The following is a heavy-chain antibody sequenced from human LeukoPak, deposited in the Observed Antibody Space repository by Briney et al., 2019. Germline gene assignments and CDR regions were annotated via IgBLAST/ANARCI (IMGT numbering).Heavy chain of an antibody. J-gene: IGHJ4*02. CDR1: GYRFTNYW. D-gene: IGHD2-15*01. V-gene: IGHV5-51*01. CDR3: ARRYCSGGSCNFDY. CDR2: IYPSDSDT. Sequence: GESLKISCKGSGYRFTNYWIGWVRQMPGKGLEWMGSIYPSDSDTRYSPSFQGQVTISADKSISTAYLQWSSLKASDTAMFYRARRYCSGGSCNFDYWGQGTLVTVS.